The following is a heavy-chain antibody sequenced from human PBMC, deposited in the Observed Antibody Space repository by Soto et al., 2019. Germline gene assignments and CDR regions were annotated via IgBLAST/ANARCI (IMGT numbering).Heavy chain of an antibody. CDR1: GFTFSSYA. Sequence: GGSLRLSCAASGFTFSSYAMSWVRQAPGKGLEWVSGISGSGSSTYYAASVKGRFTISRDNSKNTLYLQMNSLSADDTAVYFCTKETTPFWGIVTIDYWGQGTLVTVSS. CDR2: ISGSGSST. D-gene: IGHD3-16*01. CDR3: TKETTPFWGIVTIDY. J-gene: IGHJ4*02. V-gene: IGHV3-23*01.